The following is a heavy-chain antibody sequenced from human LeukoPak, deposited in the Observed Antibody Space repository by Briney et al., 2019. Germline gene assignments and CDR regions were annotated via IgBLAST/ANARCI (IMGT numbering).Heavy chain of an antibody. Sequence: PSQTLSLTCTVSGGSISSGDYYWSWIRQPPGKGLEWIGYIYYSGSTYYNPSLKSRVTISVYTSKYQFSLKLSSVTAADTAVYYCARDQVCSGGSCYSFDYWGQGTLVTVSS. CDR3: ARDQVCSGGSCYSFDY. CDR2: IYYSGST. D-gene: IGHD2-15*01. J-gene: IGHJ4*02. V-gene: IGHV4-30-4*01. CDR1: GGSISSGDYY.